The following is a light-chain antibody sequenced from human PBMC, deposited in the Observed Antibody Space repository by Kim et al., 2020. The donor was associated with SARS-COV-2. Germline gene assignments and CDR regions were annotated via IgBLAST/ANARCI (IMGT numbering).Light chain of an antibody. CDR3: QQYGTSPWT. Sequence: SAGERVTLSCRASQSVSSSYLAWYQQKSGQAPRLLIYGASSRATGIPGRFSGSGSGTDFTLTISRLEPEDFAVYYCQQYGTSPWTFGQGTKVDIK. J-gene: IGKJ1*01. CDR1: QSVSSSY. V-gene: IGKV3-20*01. CDR2: GAS.